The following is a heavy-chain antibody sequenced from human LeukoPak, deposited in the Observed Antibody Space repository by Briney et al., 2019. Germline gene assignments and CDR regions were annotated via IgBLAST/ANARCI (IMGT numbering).Heavy chain of an antibody. CDR2: IYTSGST. CDR1: GGSISSYY. D-gene: IGHD6-19*01. J-gene: IGHJ4*02. Sequence: PSETLSLTCTVSGGSISSYYWSWIRQPAGKGLEWIGRIYTSGSTNYNPSLKSRVTMSVDTSKNQFSLKLSSVTAADTAVYYCARAGYSSGWYKRKLDYWGQGTLVTVSS. CDR3: ARAGYSSGWYKRKLDY. V-gene: IGHV4-4*07.